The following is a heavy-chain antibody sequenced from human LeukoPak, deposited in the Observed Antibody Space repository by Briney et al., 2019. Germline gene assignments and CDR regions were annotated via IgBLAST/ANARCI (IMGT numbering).Heavy chain of an antibody. Sequence: PSETLSLTCTVSGGSISSYYWSWIRQPPGKGLEWIGYIYYSGSTNYNPSLKSRVTISVDTSKNQFSLKLSSVTAADTAVYYCARCIVGATGWFDPWDQGTLVTVSS. J-gene: IGHJ5*02. V-gene: IGHV4-59*01. CDR2: IYYSGST. D-gene: IGHD1-26*01. CDR3: ARCIVGATGWFDP. CDR1: GGSISSYY.